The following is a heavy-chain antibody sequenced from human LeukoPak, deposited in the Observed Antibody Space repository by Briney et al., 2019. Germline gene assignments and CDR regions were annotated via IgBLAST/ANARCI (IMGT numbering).Heavy chain of an antibody. V-gene: IGHV3-23*01. Sequence: GGSLRLSCAASGFTFSSYAMNWVRQAPGKGLEWVSGSSGSGSSTYYLDSVKGRFTISRDNSKNTLYLQMNSLRAEDTAVYYCAKNYYDSSGYYNWFDSWGQGTLVTVSS. CDR2: SSGSGSST. CDR1: GFTFSSYA. D-gene: IGHD3-22*01. CDR3: AKNYYDSSGYYNWFDS. J-gene: IGHJ5*01.